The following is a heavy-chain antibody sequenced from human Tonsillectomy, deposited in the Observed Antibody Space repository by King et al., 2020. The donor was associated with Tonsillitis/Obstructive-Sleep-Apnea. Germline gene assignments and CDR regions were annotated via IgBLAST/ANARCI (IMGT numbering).Heavy chain of an antibody. CDR3: AGVVCSSASCYTGNCVVL. Sequence: QLVQSGAEVKKPGESLRISCKGSGYSFTNYWITWVRQMPGKGLEWMGKIDPSDSYTNYSPSFQGHVTISADKSISTAYLQWSSLKASDTAMYSYAGVVCSSASCYTGNCVVLWGQGTLVTVSS. CDR2: IDPSDSYT. CDR1: GYSFTNYW. V-gene: IGHV5-10-1*01. D-gene: IGHD2-2*02. J-gene: IGHJ5*02.